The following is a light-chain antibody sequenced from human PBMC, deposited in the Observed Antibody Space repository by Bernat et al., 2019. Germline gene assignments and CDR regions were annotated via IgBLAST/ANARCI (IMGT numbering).Light chain of an antibody. CDR1: SLPSQY. Sequence: SYELTQPPSVSVSPGQTARITCSGDSLPSQYICWYQQMPGQAPLLVIYKDTERPSGIPERFSASTSGTTVTLIISGVQAEDEADYYCLSSDSGGTWVFGGGTKLTVV. V-gene: IGLV3-25*03. CDR3: LSSDSGGTWV. CDR2: KDT. J-gene: IGLJ3*02.